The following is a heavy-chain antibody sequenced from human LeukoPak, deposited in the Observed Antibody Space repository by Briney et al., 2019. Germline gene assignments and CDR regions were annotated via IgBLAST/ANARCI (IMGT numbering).Heavy chain of an antibody. Sequence: SETLSLTCTVSGYSISSAYYWGWIRQPPGKGLEWIGSIYHRGSTYCNPSLKSRVTISVDTSKNQFSLKLSSVTAADTAMYYCARAPLPEDYFDYWGQGTLVTVSS. CDR2: IYHRGST. CDR1: GYSISSAYY. J-gene: IGHJ4*02. D-gene: IGHD1-26*01. CDR3: ARAPLPEDYFDY. V-gene: IGHV4-38-2*02.